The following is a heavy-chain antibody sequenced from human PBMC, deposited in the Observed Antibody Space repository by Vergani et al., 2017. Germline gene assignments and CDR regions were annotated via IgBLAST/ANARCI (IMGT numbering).Heavy chain of an antibody. D-gene: IGHD4-17*01. Sequence: QVQLVQSGAEVKKPGSSVKVSCKASGGTFSSYAISWVRQAPGQGLEWMGGIIPIFGTANYAQKFQGRVTITADESTSTAYMELSSLRSEDTAVYYCAGDLPAGIYGDYVDYFDYRGQGTLVTVSS. CDR1: GGTFSSYA. J-gene: IGHJ4*02. CDR2: IIPIFGTA. V-gene: IGHV1-69*01. CDR3: AGDLPAGIYGDYVDYFDY.